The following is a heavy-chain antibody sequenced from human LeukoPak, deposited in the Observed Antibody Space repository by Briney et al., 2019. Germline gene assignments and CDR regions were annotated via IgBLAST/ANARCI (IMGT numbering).Heavy chain of an antibody. CDR2: IIPTLGIA. Sequence: SVKVSCKXSGGIFSSYTISWVRQAPGQGLEWMGRIIPTLGIANYSQKFQGGVTITAHKSTSTAYMELSSLRSEDTAVYYCASGTTVSSSAAASFNSWGQGTLVTVSS. D-gene: IGHD6-13*01. CDR1: GGIFSSYT. J-gene: IGHJ4*02. V-gene: IGHV1-69*02. CDR3: ASGTTVSSSAAASFNS.